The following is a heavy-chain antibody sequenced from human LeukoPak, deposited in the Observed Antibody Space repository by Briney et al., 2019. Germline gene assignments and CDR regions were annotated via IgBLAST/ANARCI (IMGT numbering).Heavy chain of an antibody. CDR3: ARVGGSWYYYYYMDV. V-gene: IGHV3-7*01. J-gene: IGHJ6*03. CDR2: IKQDGSEK. D-gene: IGHD6-13*01. CDR1: GFTFSSYW. Sequence: GGSLRLSCAASGFTFSSYWMSWVRQAPGKGLEWVANIKQDGSEKYYVDSVKGRFTISRDNAKNSLYLQMNSLRAEDTAVYYCARVGGSWYYYYYMDVWGKGTTVTVSS.